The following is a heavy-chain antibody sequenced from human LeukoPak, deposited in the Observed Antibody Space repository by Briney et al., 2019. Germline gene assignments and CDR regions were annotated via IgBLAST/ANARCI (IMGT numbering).Heavy chain of an antibody. D-gene: IGHD3/OR15-3a*01. CDR2: ISSDGSST. CDR1: GFTFSNYW. J-gene: IGHJ4*02. Sequence: PGGSLRLSCAVSGFTFSNYWMHWVRQAPGKGLVWVSCISSDGSSTNYADSVKGRFSISRDNAKNTLYLHMNSLRAEGTALYYCARPMISVMSLGADFWGQGSLVTVSS. CDR3: ARPMISVMSLGADF. V-gene: IGHV3-74*01.